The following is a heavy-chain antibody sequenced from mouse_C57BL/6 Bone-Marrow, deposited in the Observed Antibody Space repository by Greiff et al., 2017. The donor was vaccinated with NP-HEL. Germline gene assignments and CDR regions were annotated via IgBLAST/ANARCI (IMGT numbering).Heavy chain of an antibody. CDR2: IDPSDSYT. J-gene: IGHJ2*01. V-gene: IGHV1-50*01. Sequence: QVQLQQPGAELVKPGASVKLSCKASGYTFTSYWMQWVKQRPGQGLEWIGEIDPSDSYTNYNQKFKGKATLTVDTSSSTAYMQLSSLTSEDSAVYYCARWKGVGRFDYWGQGTTLTVSS. CDR1: GYTFTSYW. CDR3: ARWKGVGRFDY.